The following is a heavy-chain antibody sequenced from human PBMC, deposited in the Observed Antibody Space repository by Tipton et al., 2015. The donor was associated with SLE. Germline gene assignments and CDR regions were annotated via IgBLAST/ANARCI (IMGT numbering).Heavy chain of an antibody. CDR1: GGSINDYY. Sequence: TLSLTCSVSGGSINDYYWSWIRQSPAKGLEWLGYMYSSGGANYNPSLNSRVFISVDTSRNQFSLRLSSVTAADTAIYYCGLVPYYNIWTTSSEYWGRGTLATVSS. CDR2: MYSSGGA. D-gene: IGHD3-9*01. CDR3: GLVPYYNIWTTSSEY. V-gene: IGHV4-4*09. J-gene: IGHJ4*02.